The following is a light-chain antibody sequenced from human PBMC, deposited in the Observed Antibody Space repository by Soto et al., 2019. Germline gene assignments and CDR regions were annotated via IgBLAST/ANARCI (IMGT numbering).Light chain of an antibody. CDR1: QSVSSDN. CDR2: GAS. J-gene: IGKJ2*01. Sequence: EIVLTQSPGTLSLSPGERATLSCRAGQSVSSDNLAWYQQKPGQAPSLLIYGASSRATGIPDRFSGSGSGTDFTLTISIVEPEDSAVYFCQQYGSSPRTFSQGTKLEIK. CDR3: QQYGSSPRT. V-gene: IGKV3-20*01.